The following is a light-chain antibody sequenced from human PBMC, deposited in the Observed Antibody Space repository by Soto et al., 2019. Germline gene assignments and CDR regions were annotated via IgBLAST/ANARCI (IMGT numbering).Light chain of an antibody. J-gene: IGKJ2*01. CDR2: AAS. Sequence: SQRTQSPSSMSASVGDSGTIPCTESQSTSSYLNWYQQKPGTAPHLLIDAASRLQSGVPTRFGGSGAETEFTLTITRLKNEDAATYYCQQRNSYPRTFGQGTKVDIK. CDR3: QQRNSYPRT. CDR1: QSTSSY. V-gene: IGKV1-39*01.